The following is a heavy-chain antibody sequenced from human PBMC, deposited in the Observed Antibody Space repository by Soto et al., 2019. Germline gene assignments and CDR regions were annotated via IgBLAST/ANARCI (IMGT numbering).Heavy chain of an antibody. V-gene: IGHV3-9*01. CDR2: ISGSSGYT. D-gene: IGHD1-1*01. J-gene: IGHJ6*02. CDR3: ARDRGGYGPPDV. CDR1: GFTFDDYA. Sequence: EVQLVESGGGLVQPGGSLRLSCAASGFTFDDYAMHWVRQAPGKGLEWVAYISGSSGYTGYADSVKGRFTISRDNAKNSLYLQMNSLRVEDTAVYYCARDRGGYGPPDVWGQGTTVTVSS.